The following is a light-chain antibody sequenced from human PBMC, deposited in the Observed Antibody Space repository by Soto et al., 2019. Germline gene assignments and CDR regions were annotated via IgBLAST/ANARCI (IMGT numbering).Light chain of an antibody. CDR3: LLLDTYPMI. J-gene: IGKJ5*01. CDR1: QGIGSN. CDR2: DSS. V-gene: IGKV1-9*01. Sequence: DIQLTQSPSFLSASIGDRITITCRASQGIGSNLAWYQQKPGEAPKLLVYDSSTVHSGIPPRFSGSGSGTEFTLTISNLQPEDFAAYYCLLLDTYPMIFGQGTRLEIK.